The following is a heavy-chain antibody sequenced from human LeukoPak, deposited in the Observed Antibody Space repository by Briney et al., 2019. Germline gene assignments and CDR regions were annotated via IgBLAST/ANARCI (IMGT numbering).Heavy chain of an antibody. Sequence: PSETLSLTCTVSGGSISSYYWSWIRQPPGKGLEWIGYIYYSGSTNYNPSLKSRVTISVDTSKNQFSLKLSSVTAADTAVYYCATVLPDIVVVPAAILRGYGMDVWGQGTTVTVSS. CDR2: IYYSGST. D-gene: IGHD2-2*02. CDR1: GGSISSYY. J-gene: IGHJ6*02. V-gene: IGHV4-59*08. CDR3: ATVLPDIVVVPAAILRGYGMDV.